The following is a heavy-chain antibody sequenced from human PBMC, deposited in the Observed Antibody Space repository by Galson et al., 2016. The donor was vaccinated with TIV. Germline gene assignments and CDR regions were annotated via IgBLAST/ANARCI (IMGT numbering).Heavy chain of an antibody. D-gene: IGHD5-18*01. CDR3: AKDRNTAMDTYHYYYGMDV. CDR2: FIPLFGTA. CDR1: GDTFSSYP. V-gene: IGHV1-69*01. Sequence: SCKASGDTFSSYPFNWVRQAPGQGLEWVGGFIPLFGTANYAQKFQGRVTISADESTSTLYMEGRSLRSEDTAVYYCAKDRNTAMDTYHYYYGMDVWGQGTTVIVSS. J-gene: IGHJ6*02.